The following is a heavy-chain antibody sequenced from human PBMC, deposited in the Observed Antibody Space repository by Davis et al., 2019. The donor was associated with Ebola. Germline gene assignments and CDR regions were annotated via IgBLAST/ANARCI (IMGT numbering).Heavy chain of an antibody. D-gene: IGHD6-6*01. V-gene: IGHV4-39*01. CDR3: ARGGRIAAQDFDY. Sequence: SETLSLTCTVSGGSISSSSYYWGWIRQPPGKGLEWIGSIYYSGSTYYNPSLKSRVTISVDTSKNQFSLKLSSVTAADTAVYYCARGGRIAAQDFDYWGQGTLVTVSS. CDR1: GGSISSSSYY. J-gene: IGHJ4*02. CDR2: IYYSGST.